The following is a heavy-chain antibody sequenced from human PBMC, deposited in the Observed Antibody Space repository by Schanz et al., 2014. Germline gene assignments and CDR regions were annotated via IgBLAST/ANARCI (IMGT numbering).Heavy chain of an antibody. J-gene: IGHJ4*02. D-gene: IGHD2-2*01. CDR1: GLTFSDYY. CDR3: AKVAPAATYLDS. CDR2: ISDSGDST. Sequence: GGSLRLSCAASGLTFSDYYMTWIRQAPGKGLEWVSDISDSGDSTHYADSVKGRFTISRDNAKNSLFLQMNSLSAEDTAVYYCAKVAPAATYLDSWGLGTLVAVSS. V-gene: IGHV3-11*01.